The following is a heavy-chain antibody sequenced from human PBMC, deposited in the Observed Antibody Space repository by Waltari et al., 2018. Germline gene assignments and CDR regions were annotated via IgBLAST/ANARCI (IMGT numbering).Heavy chain of an antibody. V-gene: IGHV4-39*01. CDR1: GGSISSSSYY. CDR2: IEYSGRT. Sequence: QLQLQESGPGLVKPSETLSLTCTVSGGSISSSSYYWGWFRQPPGKGLGWIGSIEYSGRTYYNPSLKSRVTIAVDTSKNQFSRKLSPVTAADTAVYYCARHQRLYYDVWSGYGPRAYFDYWGQGTLVTVSS. J-gene: IGHJ4*02. CDR3: ARHQRLYYDVWSGYGPRAYFDY. D-gene: IGHD3-3*01.